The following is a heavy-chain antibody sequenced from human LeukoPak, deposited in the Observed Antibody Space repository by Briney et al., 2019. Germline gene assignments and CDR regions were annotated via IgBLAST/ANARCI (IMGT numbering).Heavy chain of an antibody. J-gene: IGHJ5*02. D-gene: IGHD6-13*01. CDR3: ARAYHSSWYLNWFDP. CDR1: GGSISNTYYY. CDR2: IYHNVNT. Sequence: SETLSLTCTVSGGSISNTYYYWGWIRQPPLKGLEWIGSIYHNVNTYYNPSLKSRVTISVDTSKNEFSLKLSSVTAADTAVYYCARAYHSSWYLNWFDPWGQGTLVTVSS. V-gene: IGHV4-39*07.